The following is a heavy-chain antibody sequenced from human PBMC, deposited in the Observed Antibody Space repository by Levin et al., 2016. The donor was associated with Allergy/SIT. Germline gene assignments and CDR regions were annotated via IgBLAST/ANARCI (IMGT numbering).Heavy chain of an antibody. CDR3: GRPRGRYCSSSSCSNSNLDY. D-gene: IGHD2-2*01. Sequence: WVRQAPGQGLEWMGGIIPILGTTDYAQKFQGRVTITADESTTTAYMELGSLTSEDTAVYYCGRPRGRYCSSSSCSNSNLDYWGQGTLVTVSS. CDR2: IIPILGTT. J-gene: IGHJ4*02. V-gene: IGHV1-69*01.